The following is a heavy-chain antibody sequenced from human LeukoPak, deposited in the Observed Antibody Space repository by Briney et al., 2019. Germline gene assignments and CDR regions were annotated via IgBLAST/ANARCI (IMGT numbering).Heavy chain of an antibody. CDR2: IYYSGST. CDR1: GGSISSYY. Sequence: PSETLSLTCTVSGGSISSYYWSWIRQPPGKGLEWIGYIYYSGSTNYNPSLKGRVTISVDTSKNQFSLKLSSVTAADTAVYYCARGGYFDWLLPFDYWGQGTLVTVSS. V-gene: IGHV4-59*01. CDR3: ARGGYFDWLLPFDY. D-gene: IGHD3-9*01. J-gene: IGHJ4*02.